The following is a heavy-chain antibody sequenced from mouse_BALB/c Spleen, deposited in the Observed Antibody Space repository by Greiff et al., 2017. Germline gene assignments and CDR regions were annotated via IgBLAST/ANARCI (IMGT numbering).Heavy chain of an antibody. Sequence: EVMLVESGGGLVKPGGSLKLSCAASGFTFSSYTMSWVRQTPEKRLEWVATISSGGSYTYYPDSVKGRFTISRDNAKNTLYLQMSSLKSEDTAMYYCTRADGYHDSYDYWGQGTTLTVSS. D-gene: IGHD2-3*01. CDR3: TRADGYHDSYDY. V-gene: IGHV5-6-4*01. CDR2: ISSGGSYT. J-gene: IGHJ2*01. CDR1: GFTFSSYT.